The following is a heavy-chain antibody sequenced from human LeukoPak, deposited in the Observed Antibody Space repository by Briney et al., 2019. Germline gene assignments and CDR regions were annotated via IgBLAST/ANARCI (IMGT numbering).Heavy chain of an antibody. J-gene: IGHJ5*02. CDR1: GYTFTSYD. Sequence: ASVKVSCKASGYTFTSYDINWVRQATGQGLEWMGWMNPNSGNTGYAQKFQGRVTMTRNTSISTAYMELSSLRSEGTAVYYCARGLGDYASDWFDPWGQGTLVTVSS. D-gene: IGHD4-17*01. CDR3: ARGLGDYASDWFDP. V-gene: IGHV1-8*01. CDR2: MNPNSGNT.